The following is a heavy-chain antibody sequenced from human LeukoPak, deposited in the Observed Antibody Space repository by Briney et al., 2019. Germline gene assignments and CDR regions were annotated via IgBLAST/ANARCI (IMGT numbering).Heavy chain of an antibody. J-gene: IGHJ5*02. V-gene: IGHV4-39*07. Sequence: PSETLSLTCTVSGGSISSSSYYWGWIRQPPGKGLEWIGSIYYSGSTYYNPSLKSRVTISVDTSKNQFSLKLSSVTAADTAVYYCARGQFLEYSYPSYWFDPWGQGTLVTVSS. D-gene: IGHD5-18*01. CDR2: IYYSGST. CDR3: ARGQFLEYSYPSYWFDP. CDR1: GGSISSSSYY.